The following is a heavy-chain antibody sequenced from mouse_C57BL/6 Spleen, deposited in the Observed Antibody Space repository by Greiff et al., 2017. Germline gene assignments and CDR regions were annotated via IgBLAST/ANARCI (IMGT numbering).Heavy chain of an antibody. J-gene: IGHJ4*01. CDR3: ARLPLYYAMDY. Sequence: QVHVKQSGAELVKPGASVKISCKASGYAFSSYWMNWVKQRPGKGLEWIGQIYPGDGDTNYNGKFKGKATLTADKSSSTAYMQLSSLTSEDSAVYFCARLPLYYAMDYWGQGTSVTVSS. CDR1: GYAFSSYW. CDR2: IYPGDGDT. V-gene: IGHV1-80*01.